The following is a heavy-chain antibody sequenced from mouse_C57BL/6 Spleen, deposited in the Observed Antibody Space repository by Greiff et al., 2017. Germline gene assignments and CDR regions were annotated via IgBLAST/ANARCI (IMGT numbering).Heavy chain of an antibody. Sequence: EVQLQQSGPGLVKPSQSLSLTCSVTGYSITSGYYWNWIRQFPGNKLEWMGYISYDGSNNYNPSLKNRISITRDTSKNQFFLKLNSVTTEDTATHYCARDYYGYPWFAYWGQGTLVTVAA. D-gene: IGHD2-2*01. J-gene: IGHJ3*01. CDR3: ARDYYGYPWFAY. CDR1: GYSITSGYY. V-gene: IGHV3-6*01. CDR2: ISYDGSN.